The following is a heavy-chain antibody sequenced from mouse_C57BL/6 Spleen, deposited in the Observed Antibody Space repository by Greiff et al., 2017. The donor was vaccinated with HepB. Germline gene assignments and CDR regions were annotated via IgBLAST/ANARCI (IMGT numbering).Heavy chain of an antibody. J-gene: IGHJ4*01. CDR2: ISDGGSYT. V-gene: IGHV5-4*03. CDR1: GFTFSSYA. CDR3: ARVEYDGYDEDY. D-gene: IGHD2-3*01. Sequence: EVKVVESGGGLVKPGGSLKLSCAASGFTFSSYAMSWVRQTPEKRLEWVATISDGGSYTYYPDNVKGRFTISRDNAKNNLYLQMSHLKSEDTAMYYCARVEYDGYDEDYWGQGTSVTVSS.